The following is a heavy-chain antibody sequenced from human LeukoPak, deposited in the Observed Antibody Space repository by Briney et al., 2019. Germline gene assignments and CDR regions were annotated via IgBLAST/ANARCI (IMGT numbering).Heavy chain of an antibody. Sequence: PGGSLRLSCEASGFTFSNSWMTWVRQTPGKGLEWVANIKTDGSEKYYVDSVKGRFTISRDNAKNSLYLQMNSLRAEDTAVYYCARESRQWLVLGGVDYWGQGTLVTVSS. D-gene: IGHD6-19*01. V-gene: IGHV3-7*01. CDR1: GFTFSNSW. CDR3: ARESRQWLVLGGVDY. J-gene: IGHJ4*02. CDR2: IKTDGSEK.